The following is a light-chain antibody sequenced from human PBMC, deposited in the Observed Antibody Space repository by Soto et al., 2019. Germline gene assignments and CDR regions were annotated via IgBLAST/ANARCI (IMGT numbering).Light chain of an antibody. CDR1: QSVSGN. CDR3: QQYNKWPLT. CDR2: GAY. J-gene: IGKJ4*01. Sequence: EIVMTQSPVTLSVSPGERATLSCRASQSVSGNLAWSQQKPGQAPRLLIYGAYTRATGIPARFSGSGSGTEFTLTISSLQSEDFAVYYCQQYNKWPLTFGGGTKVEIK. V-gene: IGKV3-15*01.